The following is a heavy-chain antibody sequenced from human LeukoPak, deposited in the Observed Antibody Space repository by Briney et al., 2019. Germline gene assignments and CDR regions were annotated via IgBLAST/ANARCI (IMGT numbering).Heavy chain of an antibody. Sequence: PSETLSLTCTVSGGSISSYYWSWIRQPPGEGLEWIGYIYYSGSTNYNPSLKSRVTISVDTSKNQFSLKLSSVTAADTAVYYCASGYSYGPPGVFDYWGRGTLVTVSS. D-gene: IGHD5-18*01. V-gene: IGHV4-59*01. CDR3: ASGYSYGPPGVFDY. J-gene: IGHJ4*02. CDR1: GGSISSYY. CDR2: IYYSGST.